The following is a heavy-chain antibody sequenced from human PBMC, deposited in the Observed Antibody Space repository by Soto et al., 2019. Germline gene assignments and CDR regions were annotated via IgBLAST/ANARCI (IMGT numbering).Heavy chain of an antibody. V-gene: IGHV4-34*01. CDR3: ARRYAGNLDY. CDR2: MNLGGSG. D-gene: IGHD2-8*01. J-gene: IGHJ4*02. Sequence: SETLSLTCALYGGSFSGYYWSWIRQTPGKRLEWIGDMNLGGSGNYNPSLKSRVTFSMDTSKNQFSLKLESVIAADTAVYYCARRYAGNLDYWGQGNLVTVSS. CDR1: GGSFSGYY.